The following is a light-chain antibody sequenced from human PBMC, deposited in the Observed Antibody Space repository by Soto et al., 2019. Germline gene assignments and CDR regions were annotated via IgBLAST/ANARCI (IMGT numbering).Light chain of an antibody. CDR3: CSYEGSSTLV. CDR2: EGS. J-gene: IGLJ1*01. CDR1: SSDVGSYNL. V-gene: IGLV2-23*01. Sequence: QSALTQPASVSGSPGQSITISCTGTSSDVGSYNLVSWYQQHPGKAPKLMIYEGSKRHSGVSNRFSGSKSGNTASLTISGLQTEDEADYYCCSYEGSSTLVFGTGTKLTVL.